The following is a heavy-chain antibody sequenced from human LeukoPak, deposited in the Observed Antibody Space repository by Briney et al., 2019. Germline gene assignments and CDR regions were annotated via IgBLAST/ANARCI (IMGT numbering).Heavy chain of an antibody. J-gene: IGHJ5*02. V-gene: IGHV1-2*02. Sequence: ASVKVSCKASGFTFTDYYIHWMRQAPGQRLEWMGWIIPNSGGTNYAQNFQGRVTMTTDTSISTAYLELSSLRSDDTAVYYCVRNGYCDTTSCYAWFDPWGQGTLVTVSS. CDR1: GFTFTDYY. CDR3: VRNGYCDTTSCYAWFDP. CDR2: IIPNSGGT. D-gene: IGHD2-2*03.